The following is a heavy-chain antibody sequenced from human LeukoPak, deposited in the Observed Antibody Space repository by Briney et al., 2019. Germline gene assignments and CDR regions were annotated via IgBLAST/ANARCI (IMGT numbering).Heavy chain of an antibody. CDR3: ARGGWGYSDY. Sequence: MSSETLSLTCAVYGGSFSGYYWSWIRQPPGKGLEWIGEINHSGSTNYNPSLKSRVTISVDTSKNQFSLKLSSVTAADTAVYYCARGGWGYSDYWGQGTLVTVSS. J-gene: IGHJ4*02. CDR1: GGSFSGYY. D-gene: IGHD7-27*01. V-gene: IGHV4-34*01. CDR2: INHSGST.